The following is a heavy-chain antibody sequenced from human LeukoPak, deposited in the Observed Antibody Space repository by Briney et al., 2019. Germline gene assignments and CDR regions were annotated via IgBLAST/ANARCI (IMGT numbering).Heavy chain of an antibody. CDR2: ISSSSSTI. CDR3: ARDSSIAVAGTGAFDI. V-gene: IGHV3-48*01. J-gene: IGHJ3*02. D-gene: IGHD6-19*01. Sequence: PGGSLRLSCAASGFTFSSYSMNWVRQAPGKGLEWVSYISSSSSTIYYADSVKGRFTISRDNSKNTLYLQMNSLRAEDTAVYYCARDSSIAVAGTGAFDIWGQGTMVTVSS. CDR1: GFTFSSYS.